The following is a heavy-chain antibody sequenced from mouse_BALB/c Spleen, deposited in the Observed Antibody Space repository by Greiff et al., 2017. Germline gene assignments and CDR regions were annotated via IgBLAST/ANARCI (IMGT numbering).Heavy chain of an antibody. Sequence: QVQLQQSAAELARPGASVKMSCKASGYTFTSYTMHWVKQRPGQGLEWIGYINPSSGYTEYNQKFKDKTTLTADKSSSTAYMQLSSLTSEDSAVYYCARRSTTLNFDYWGQGTTLTVSS. D-gene: IGHD1-1*01. CDR2: INPSSGYT. V-gene: IGHV1-4*02. CDR3: ARRSTTLNFDY. CDR1: GYTFTSYT. J-gene: IGHJ2*01.